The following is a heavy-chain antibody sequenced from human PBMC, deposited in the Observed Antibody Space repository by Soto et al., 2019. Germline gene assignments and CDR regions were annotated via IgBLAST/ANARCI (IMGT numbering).Heavy chain of an antibody. D-gene: IGHD3-3*01. CDR3: TTGMYYDFWSGYYRDAFDI. CDR1: GFTFSNAW. J-gene: IGHJ3*02. CDR2: IKSKTDGGTT. Sequence: VQLVESGGGLVKPGGSLRLSCAASGFTFSNAWMNWVRQAPGKGLEWVGRIKSKTDGGTTDYAAPVKGRFTISRDDSKNTLYLQMNSLKTEDTAVYYCTTGMYYDFWSGYYRDAFDIWGQGTMVTVSS. V-gene: IGHV3-15*07.